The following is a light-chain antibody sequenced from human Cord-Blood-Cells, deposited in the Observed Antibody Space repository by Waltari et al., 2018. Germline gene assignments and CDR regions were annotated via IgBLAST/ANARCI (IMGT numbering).Light chain of an antibody. Sequence: QSALTQPRPVSGSPGQSVTISCPGTSSDVGGYNYFSWYQQHPGKAPKLMIYDVSKRPSGVPDRFSGSKSGNTASLTISGLQAEDEADYYCCSYAGSYTSRVFGGGTKLTVL. V-gene: IGLV2-11*01. CDR2: DVS. CDR1: SSDVGGYNY. J-gene: IGLJ3*02. CDR3: CSYAGSYTSRV.